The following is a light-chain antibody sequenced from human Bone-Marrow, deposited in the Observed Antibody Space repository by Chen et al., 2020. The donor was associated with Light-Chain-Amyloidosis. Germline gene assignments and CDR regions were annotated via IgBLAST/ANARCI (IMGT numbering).Light chain of an antibody. J-gene: IGLJ3*02. CDR1: SGSIATNY. Sequence: NFMLTQPHSVSESPGKTVIISCTRSSGSIATNYVQWYQQRPGSSPTTVIYADDQRPSGVPDRFSGSIGRSSNSASLTISGLKTEDEADYCCQSYQGSSQGVFGGGTKLTVL. CDR3: QSYQGSSQGV. V-gene: IGLV6-57*01. CDR2: ADD.